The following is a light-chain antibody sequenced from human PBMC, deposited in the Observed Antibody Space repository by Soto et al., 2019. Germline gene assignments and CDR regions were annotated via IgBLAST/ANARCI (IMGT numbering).Light chain of an antibody. V-gene: IGKV1-9*01. J-gene: IGKJ4*01. Sequence: DIQLTQSPSFLSASVGDRVTITCRASQGISSYLAWYQQKPGKAPELLIYAASTLQSGVPSRFSGSESGTEFTLTISILQPEDFATYYCQQLNTYPFTFGGGTKVEIK. CDR1: QGISSY. CDR2: AAS. CDR3: QQLNTYPFT.